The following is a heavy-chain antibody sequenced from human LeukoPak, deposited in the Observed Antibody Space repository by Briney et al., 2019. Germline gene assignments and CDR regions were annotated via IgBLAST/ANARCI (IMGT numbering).Heavy chain of an antibody. D-gene: IGHD6-13*01. CDR1: GFTFSSYG. CDR2: ISYDGSNK. V-gene: IGHV3-30*18. CDR3: AKDRIAAAANWFDP. J-gene: IGHJ5*02. Sequence: GRPLRLSCAASGFTFSSYGMHWVRQAPGKGLEWVAVISYDGSNKYYADSVKGRFTISRDNSKNTLYLQMNSLRAEDTAVYYCAKDRIAAAANWFDPWGQGTLVTVSS.